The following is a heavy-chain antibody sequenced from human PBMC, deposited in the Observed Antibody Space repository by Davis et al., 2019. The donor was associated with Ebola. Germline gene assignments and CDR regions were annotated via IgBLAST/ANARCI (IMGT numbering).Heavy chain of an antibody. CDR3: AKDKGYGVPFDY. Sequence: GESLKISCAASGFAFSSYDMTWIRQAPGKGLEWVSTISSSGTTTYYADSVKGRFTISRDNSKNTLCLQMNSLRAEDTAVYYCAKDKGYGVPFDYWGQGTLVTVSS. CDR1: GFAFSSYD. D-gene: IGHD4-17*01. J-gene: IGHJ4*02. V-gene: IGHV3-23*01. CDR2: ISSSGTTT.